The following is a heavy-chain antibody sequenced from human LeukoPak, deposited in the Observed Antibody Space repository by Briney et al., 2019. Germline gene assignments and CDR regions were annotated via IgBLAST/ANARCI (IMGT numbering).Heavy chain of an antibody. J-gene: IGHJ4*02. V-gene: IGHV3-33*06. D-gene: IGHD1-26*01. CDR2: IWPDGSIK. Sequence: PGGSLRLSCTASGFPFSSYGMHWVRQAPGKGLVWVTVIWPDGSIKYYADSVKGRFTVSRDNSKNTLYLQMNSLRAEDTAVYYCAKGGGYSGYLDYWGQGTLVTVSS. CDR3: AKGGGYSGYLDY. CDR1: GFPFSSYG.